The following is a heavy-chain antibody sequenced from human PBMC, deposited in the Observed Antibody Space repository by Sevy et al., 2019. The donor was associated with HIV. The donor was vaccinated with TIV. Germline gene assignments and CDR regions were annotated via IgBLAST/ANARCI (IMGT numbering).Heavy chain of an antibody. J-gene: IGHJ4*02. CDR2: ISGSGGST. V-gene: IGHV3-23*01. D-gene: IGHD2-2*01. CDR1: GFTFSSYA. CDR3: AKGYQYYFDY. Sequence: GESLKISCAASGFTFSSYAMSWVRQAPGKGLEWVSAISGSGGSTYYADSVKGRFTISRDNSKNTLYLQMNSLRAEDTAVYYCAKGYQYYFDYWGQGTLVTVSS.